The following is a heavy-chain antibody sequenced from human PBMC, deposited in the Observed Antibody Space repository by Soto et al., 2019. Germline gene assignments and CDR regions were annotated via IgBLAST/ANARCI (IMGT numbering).Heavy chain of an antibody. CDR3: ARNPYFDWLPSGQDYGMDV. J-gene: IGHJ6*02. CDR2: INPNSGGT. CDR1: GYTFTGYY. Sequence: QVQLVQSGAEVKKPGASVKVSCKASGYTFTGYYMHWVRQAPGQGLEWMGWINPNSGGTNYAQKFQGRVTMTRDTSISTAYMELSRLRSDDTAVYYCARNPYFDWLPSGQDYGMDVWGQGTTVTVSS. V-gene: IGHV1-2*02. D-gene: IGHD3-9*01.